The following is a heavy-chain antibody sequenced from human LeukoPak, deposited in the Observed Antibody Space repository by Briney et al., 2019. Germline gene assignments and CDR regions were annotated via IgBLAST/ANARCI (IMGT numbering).Heavy chain of an antibody. CDR2: IYHSGST. J-gene: IGHJ5*02. Sequence: PSGTLSLTCAVSGGSISSSNWWSWVRQPPGKGLEWIGEIYHSGSTNYNPSPKSRVTISVDKSKNQFSLKLSSVTAADTAVYYCARDGYCSGGSCSEFDPWGQGTLVTVSS. CDR3: ARDGYCSGGSCSEFDP. CDR1: GGSISSSNW. D-gene: IGHD2-15*01. V-gene: IGHV4-4*02.